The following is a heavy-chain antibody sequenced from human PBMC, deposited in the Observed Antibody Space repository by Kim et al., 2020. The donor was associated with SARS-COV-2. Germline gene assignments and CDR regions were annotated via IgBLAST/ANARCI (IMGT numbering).Heavy chain of an antibody. Sequence: TYYNPSLKSRVTISVDTSKNQFSLKLSSVTAADTAVYYCARGIAARPVDYWGQGTLVTVSS. J-gene: IGHJ4*02. CDR2: T. V-gene: IGHV4-39*07. CDR3: ARGIAARPVDY. D-gene: IGHD6-6*01.